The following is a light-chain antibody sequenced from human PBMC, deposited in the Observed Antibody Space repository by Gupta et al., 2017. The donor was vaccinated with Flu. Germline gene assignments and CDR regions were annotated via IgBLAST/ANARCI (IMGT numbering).Light chain of an antibody. CDR1: QSLLHSNGNNY. V-gene: IGKV2-28*01. CDR3: RQALQTPRT. CDR2: LGS. J-gene: IGKJ1*01. Sequence: TVMTESPLCRRVTPVQPPSISCRSSQSLLHSNGNNYLDWYLQKPGQSPQLLIYLGSKRASEVPDRYSGSDSGRDFTLKISRVEAADLGVYYCRQALQTPRTFSQGTKVDTK.